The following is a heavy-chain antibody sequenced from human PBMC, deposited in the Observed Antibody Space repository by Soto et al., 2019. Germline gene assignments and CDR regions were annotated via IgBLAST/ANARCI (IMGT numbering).Heavy chain of an antibody. Sequence: ASETLSPTCAVSGGSISSGGYSWSWIRQAPGKGLGWVGYIYPSVGTYYNPSPKSRVTISVDRDKIQASLKLSSVTAADTAVYDCARGALDCTNGVCYDYWGQGTMVTVSS. CDR2: IYPSVGT. J-gene: IGHJ4*02. D-gene: IGHD2-8*01. V-gene: IGHV4-30-2*01. CDR3: ARGALDCTNGVCYDY. CDR1: GGSISSGGYS.